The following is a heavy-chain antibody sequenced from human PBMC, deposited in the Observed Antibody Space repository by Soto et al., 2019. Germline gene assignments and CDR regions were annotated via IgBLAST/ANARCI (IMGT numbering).Heavy chain of an antibody. CDR3: ARHVSLNCSSTSCYMFSDYYYYYYMDV. Sequence: SETLSLTCTVSGGSISSYYWSWIRQPPGKGLEWIGYIYYSGSTNYNPSLKSRVTISVETSKNQFSLKLSSVTAADTAVYYCARHVSLNCSSTSCYMFSDYYYYYYMDVWGKGTTVTVSS. CDR2: IYYSGST. J-gene: IGHJ6*03. D-gene: IGHD2-2*02. V-gene: IGHV4-59*08. CDR1: GGSISSYY.